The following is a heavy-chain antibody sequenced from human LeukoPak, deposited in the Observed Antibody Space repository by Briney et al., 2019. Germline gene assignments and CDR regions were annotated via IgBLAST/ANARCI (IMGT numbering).Heavy chain of an antibody. D-gene: IGHD3-3*02. CDR1: GWSISSGGYY. CDR3: ATHFWSGYSPFDY. J-gene: IGHJ4*02. Sequence: PSETLSLTCTVSGWSISSGGYYWSWIRQHPGKGLEWIAYIFYTGITYYNPSLKSRVTISIDTSKNQFSLRLSSVTAEDTAVYYCATHFWSGYSPFDYWGQGTLVTVSS. V-gene: IGHV4-31*03. CDR2: IFYTGIT.